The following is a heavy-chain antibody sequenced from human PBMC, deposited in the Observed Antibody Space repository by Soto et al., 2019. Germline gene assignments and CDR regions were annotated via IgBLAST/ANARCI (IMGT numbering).Heavy chain of an antibody. CDR1: GYTFTSYG. J-gene: IGHJ5*02. CDR2: ISAYNGNT. Sequence: ASAKVSWKASGYTFTSYGISWVRQAPGQGLEWMGWISAYNGNTNYAQKLQGRVTMTTDTSTSTAYMELRSLRSDDTAVYYCARNIVVVPAAKGWFDPWGQGTLVTVSS. CDR3: ARNIVVVPAAKGWFDP. V-gene: IGHV1-18*04. D-gene: IGHD2-2*01.